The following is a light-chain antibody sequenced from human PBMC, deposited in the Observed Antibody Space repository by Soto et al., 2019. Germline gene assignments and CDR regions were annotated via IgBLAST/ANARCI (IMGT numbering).Light chain of an antibody. CDR1: QSISSY. CDR2: AAS. J-gene: IGKJ2*01. V-gene: IGKV1-39*01. CDR3: QQSYSTPLST. Sequence: DIQMTQSPSSLSASVGDRVTITCRARQSISSYLNWYKQKPGKAPKLLIYAASSLQSGVPSRFSGSGYRSYFTITISSLHPEDFATYYGQQSYSTPLSTFGQGTKLEIK.